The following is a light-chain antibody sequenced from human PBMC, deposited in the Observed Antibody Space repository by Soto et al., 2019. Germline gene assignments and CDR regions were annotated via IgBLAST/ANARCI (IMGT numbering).Light chain of an antibody. J-gene: IGLJ2*01. CDR1: SSDIGDYNY. Sequence: QSALTQPASVSGSPGQSIAISCTGSSSDIGDYNYASWYQQHPGKAPKLMIFDVSNRPSGVSNRFSGSMSGNTASLTISGLQPEDEADYYCSSYTGGSTVVFGGGTKLTVL. CDR3: SSYTGGSTVV. V-gene: IGLV2-14*01. CDR2: DVS.